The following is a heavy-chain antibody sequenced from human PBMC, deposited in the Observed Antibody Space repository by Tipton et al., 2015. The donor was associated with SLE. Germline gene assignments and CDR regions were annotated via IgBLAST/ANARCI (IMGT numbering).Heavy chain of an antibody. J-gene: IGHJ4*02. CDR3: ARGGIYHDYSGNFDY. CDR2: IYTSGST. D-gene: IGHD3-22*01. CDR1: GGSISSGSYF. Sequence: LRLSCTVSGGSISSGSYFWGWIRQPAGKGLEWIGHIYTSGSTNYNPSLKSRVSLSVDTSKNQFSLRLSSVTAADTAVYYCARGGIYHDYSGNFDYWGQGTLVSASS. V-gene: IGHV4-61*09.